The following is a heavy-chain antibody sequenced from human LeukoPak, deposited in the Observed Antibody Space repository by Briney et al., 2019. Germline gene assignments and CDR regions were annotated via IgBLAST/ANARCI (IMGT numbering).Heavy chain of an antibody. V-gene: IGHV4-4*02. CDR2: VYHSGST. Sequence: PSGTLSLTCAVSGGSISSSYWWSWVRQPPGKGLEWIGEVYHSGSTNYNPSLKSRVTISVDTSKNQFSLKLSSVTAADTAVYYCARTIAAALETDYWGQGTLVTVSS. CDR1: GGSISSSYW. J-gene: IGHJ4*02. D-gene: IGHD6-13*01. CDR3: ARTIAAALETDY.